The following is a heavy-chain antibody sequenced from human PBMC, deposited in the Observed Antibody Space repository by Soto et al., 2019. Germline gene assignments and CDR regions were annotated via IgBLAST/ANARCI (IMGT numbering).Heavy chain of an antibody. CDR1: GLIFSNYK. D-gene: IGHD2-2*01. Sequence: GGSLRLSCAASGLIFSNYKMHWVRQAPGKGLEWVSRINTDGSITDYADSVKGRFTVSRDNPKSTLYLQMNSLRVEDTAVYYCARDIRDIVVVPAAVNAAEYYGMDVWGQGTTVTVSS. CDR2: INTDGSIT. V-gene: IGHV3-74*01. CDR3: ARDIRDIVVVPAAVNAAEYYGMDV. J-gene: IGHJ6*02.